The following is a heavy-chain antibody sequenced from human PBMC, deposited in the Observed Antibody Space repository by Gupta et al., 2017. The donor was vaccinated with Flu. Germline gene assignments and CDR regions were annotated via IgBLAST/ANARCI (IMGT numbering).Heavy chain of an antibody. CDR2: IIPSLGTT. D-gene: IGHD5-12*01. CDR3: ARVRYSGNDPRLSAYGMDV. J-gene: IGHJ6*02. V-gene: IGHV1-69*01. Sequence: QVQLVQSGAEVRKPGSSVKVPCKASGGTFTNYGISWVRQAPGQGLEWMAGIIPSLGTTNYAQSFQGRVTITADDSTATAYMELNSLRLEDTAVYYCARVRYSGNDPRLSAYGMDVWGQGTTVTVSS. CDR1: GGTFTNYG.